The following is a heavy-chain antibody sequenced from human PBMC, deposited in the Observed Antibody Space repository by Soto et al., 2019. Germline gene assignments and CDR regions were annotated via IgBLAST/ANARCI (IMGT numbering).Heavy chain of an antibody. CDR1: GGSISSYY. D-gene: IGHD1-1*01. V-gene: IGHV4-59*08. CDR3: ARRYGYSFDY. Sequence: QVQLQESGPGLVKPSETLSLTCTVSGGSISSYYWSWIRQPPGKGLEWIGHIYYSGSTNYNASLKRRVTLSVDTSKNQFSLKLSSVTAADTAVYYRARRYGYSFDYWGQGTLVTVSS. CDR2: IYYSGST. J-gene: IGHJ4*02.